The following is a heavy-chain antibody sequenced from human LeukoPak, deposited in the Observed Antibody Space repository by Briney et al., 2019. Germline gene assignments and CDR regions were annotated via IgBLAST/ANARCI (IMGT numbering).Heavy chain of an antibody. Sequence: TSVTVSCKASGYTFTSYGISWVRQAPGQGLEWMGWISAYNGNTNYAQKLQGRVTMTTDTSTSTAYMELRSLRSDDTAVYYCARDSYPYGDYGDYFDYWGQGTLVTVSS. CDR3: ARDSYPYGDYGDYFDY. CDR1: GYTFTSYG. D-gene: IGHD4-17*01. V-gene: IGHV1-18*01. CDR2: ISAYNGNT. J-gene: IGHJ4*02.